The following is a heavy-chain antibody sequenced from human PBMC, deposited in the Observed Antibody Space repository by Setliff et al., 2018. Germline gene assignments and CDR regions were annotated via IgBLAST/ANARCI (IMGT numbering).Heavy chain of an antibody. V-gene: IGHV1-18*01. Sequence: GASVKVSCKASGYTFTNYAINWVRQAPGQGLEWVGWISAYSGNTYYAQKFQGRVTMTTDTSTATAYLELRSLRSDDTAVYYCLRLVRYCTKIACQATSGDEVWGLGTLVTVSS. CDR3: LRLVRYCTKIACQATSGDEV. CDR1: GYTFTNYA. CDR2: ISAYSGNT. D-gene: IGHD2-8*01. J-gene: IGHJ4*02.